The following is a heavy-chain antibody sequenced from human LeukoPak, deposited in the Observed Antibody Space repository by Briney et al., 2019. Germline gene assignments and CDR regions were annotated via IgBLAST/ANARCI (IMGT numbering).Heavy chain of an antibody. V-gene: IGHV4-59*01. CDR3: ARGERAGSWYYPTDY. D-gene: IGHD6-13*01. CDR2: IYYSGST. CDR1: GGSISSYY. Sequence: SETLFLTCTVSGGSISSYYWSWIRQPPGKGLEWIGYIYYSGSTNYNPSLKSRVTISVDTSKNQFSLKLSSVTAADTAVYYCARGERAGSWYYPTDYWGQGTLVTVSS. J-gene: IGHJ4*02.